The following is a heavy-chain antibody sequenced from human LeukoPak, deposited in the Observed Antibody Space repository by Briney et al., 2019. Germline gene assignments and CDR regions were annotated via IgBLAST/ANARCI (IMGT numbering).Heavy chain of an antibody. Sequence: PGGSLRLSCEVSGFPFTLYNMSWVRQAPGKGLEWVSAISGSGGSTYYADSVEGRFTISRDNSKNTLHLQMNSLRAEDTAVYYCAKRGVTGYKEAFDYWGQGTLVTVSS. D-gene: IGHD3-9*01. V-gene: IGHV3-23*01. CDR3: AKRGVTGYKEAFDY. CDR1: GFPFTLYN. CDR2: ISGSGGST. J-gene: IGHJ4*02.